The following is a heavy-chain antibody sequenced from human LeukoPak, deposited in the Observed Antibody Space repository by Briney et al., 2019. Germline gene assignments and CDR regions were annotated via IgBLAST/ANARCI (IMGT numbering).Heavy chain of an antibody. J-gene: IGHJ4*02. D-gene: IGHD6-19*01. Sequence: SETLSLTCTVSGGSISSSSYYWGWIRQPPGKGLEWIGSIYYSGSTYYDPSLKSRVTISVDTSKNQFSLKLSSVTAADTAVYYCAKVTSGWYPYWGQGTLVTVSS. CDR2: IYYSGST. V-gene: IGHV4-39*01. CDR1: GGSISSSSYY. CDR3: AKVTSGWYPY.